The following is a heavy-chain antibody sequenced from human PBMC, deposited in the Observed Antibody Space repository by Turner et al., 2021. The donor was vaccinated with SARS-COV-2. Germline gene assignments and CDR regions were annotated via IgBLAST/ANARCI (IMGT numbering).Heavy chain of an antibody. CDR2: FNPEDGEP. CDR3: ATSWELPDAYFDS. V-gene: IGHV1-24*01. Sequence: QVHLLQSGAEVKKPGASVKVSCKVSGYTLSELSIHWVRQAPGKGPEWMGGFNPEDGEPIYAQMFQGRFSLTEDTSTDTLYMGLSSLRSEDTAVYYCATSWELPDAYFDSWGQGTLVTVSS. CDR1: GYTLSELS. D-gene: IGHD1-7*01. J-gene: IGHJ4*02.